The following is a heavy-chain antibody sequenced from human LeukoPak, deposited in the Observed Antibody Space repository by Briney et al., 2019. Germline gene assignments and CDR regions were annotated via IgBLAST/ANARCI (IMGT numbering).Heavy chain of an antibody. V-gene: IGHV3-48*03. Sequence: GGSLRLSCAASGFTFSSYEMNWVRQAPGKGLEWVSYISSSGSTIYYADSVKGRFTISRDNAKNSLYLQMSSLRVEDTAVYYCARDDVVPAATFFYYSYMDVWGKGTTVTVSS. J-gene: IGHJ6*03. CDR2: ISSSGSTI. CDR3: ARDDVVPAATFFYYSYMDV. D-gene: IGHD2-2*01. CDR1: GFTFSSYE.